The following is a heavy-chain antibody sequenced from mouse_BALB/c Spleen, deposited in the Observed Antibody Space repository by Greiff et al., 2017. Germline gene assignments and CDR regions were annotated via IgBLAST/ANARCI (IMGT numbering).Heavy chain of an antibody. CDR1: GFAFSSYD. V-gene: IGHV5-12-1*01. Sequence: EVKLMESGGGLVKPGGSLKLSCAASGFAFSSYDMSWVRQTPEKRLEWVAYISSGGGSTYYPDTVKGRFTISRDNAKNTLYLQMSSLKSEDTAMYYCARQNGNYWYFDVWGAGTTVTVSS. CDR3: ARQNGNYWYFDV. D-gene: IGHD2-1*01. J-gene: IGHJ1*01. CDR2: ISSGGGST.